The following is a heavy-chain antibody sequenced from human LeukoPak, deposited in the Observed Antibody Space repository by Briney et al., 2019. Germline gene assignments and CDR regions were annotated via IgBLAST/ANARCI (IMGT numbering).Heavy chain of an antibody. CDR3: ARERCSSTSCYSRYYYYMDV. CDR2: IYTSGST. Sequence: PLETLSLTRTVSGGSISSYYWSWVRQPARKGLEWIGRIYTSGSTNYNPSLKSRVTMSVDTSKNQFSLRLSSLTAADTAVYYCARERCSSTSCYSRYYYYMDVWGKGTTVTVSS. D-gene: IGHD2-2*01. V-gene: IGHV4-4*07. J-gene: IGHJ6*03. CDR1: GGSISSYY.